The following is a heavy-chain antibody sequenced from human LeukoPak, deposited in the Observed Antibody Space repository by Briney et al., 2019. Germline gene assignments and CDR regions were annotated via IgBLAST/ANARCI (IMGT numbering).Heavy chain of an antibody. CDR3: ATGQGYDSSGYILFDY. CDR1: GGSISSYY. CDR2: IYYSGST. Sequence: PSETLSLTCTVSGGSISSYYWSWIRQPPGQGLEWIGYIYYSGSTNYNPSLKSRVTISVDTSKNQFSLKLSSVTAADTAVYYCATGQGYDSSGYILFDYWGQGTLVTVSS. D-gene: IGHD3-22*01. J-gene: IGHJ4*02. V-gene: IGHV4-59*08.